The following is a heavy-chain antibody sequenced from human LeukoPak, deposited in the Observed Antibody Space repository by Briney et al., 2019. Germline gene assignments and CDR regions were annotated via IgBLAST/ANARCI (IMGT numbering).Heavy chain of an antibody. V-gene: IGHV4-34*01. CDR2: INHSGST. J-gene: IGHJ4*02. Sequence: PSETLSLTCAVYGGSFSGYYWSWIRQPPGKELEWIGEINHSGSTNYNPSLKSRVTISVDTSKNQFSLKLSSVTAADTAVYYCARGEMYCSSTSCQTVFDYWGQGTLVTVSS. D-gene: IGHD2-2*01. CDR1: GGSFSGYY. CDR3: ARGEMYCSSTSCQTVFDY.